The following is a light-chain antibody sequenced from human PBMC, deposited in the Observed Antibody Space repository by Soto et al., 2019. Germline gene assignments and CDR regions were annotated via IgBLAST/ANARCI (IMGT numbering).Light chain of an antibody. CDR2: ETS. CDR3: QQQFNWPRT. CDR1: QTISNK. J-gene: IGKJ1*01. V-gene: IGKV3-15*01. Sequence: EIVMTQSPATMSISPGEEAILSCRASQTISNKLAWYQQRPGQAPKLLIYETSTRAADVPGRFSGGGSGTDFTLTISSLQAEDVAVYYRQQQFNWPRTFGHGTKVEIQ.